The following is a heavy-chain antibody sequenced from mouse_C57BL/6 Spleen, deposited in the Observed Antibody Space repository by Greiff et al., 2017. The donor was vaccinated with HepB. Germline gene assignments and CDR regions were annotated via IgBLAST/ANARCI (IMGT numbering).Heavy chain of an antibody. CDR1: GYAFSSSW. D-gene: IGHD1-1*01. CDR3: ARLGVITTVVGAMDY. J-gene: IGHJ4*01. CDR2: IYPGDGDT. V-gene: IGHV1-82*01. Sequence: QVQLKESGPELVKPGASVKISCKASGYAFSSSWMNWVKQRPGKGLEWIGRIYPGDGDTNYNGKFKGKATLTADKSSSTAYMQLSSLTSEDSAVYFCARLGVITTVVGAMDYWGQGTSVTVSS.